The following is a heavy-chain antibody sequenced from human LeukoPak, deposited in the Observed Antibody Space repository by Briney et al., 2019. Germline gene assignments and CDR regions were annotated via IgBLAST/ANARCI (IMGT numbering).Heavy chain of an antibody. Sequence: PGGSLRLSCAASGITFSSYAMSWVRQAPTKGLEWVSGISGSGGSTYYADSVKGRFTISRDNAKNSLYLQMNSLRAEDTAVYYCAELGITMIGGVWGKGTTVTISS. CDR3: AELGITMIGGV. CDR1: GITFSSYA. D-gene: IGHD3-10*02. J-gene: IGHJ6*04. CDR2: ISGSGGST. V-gene: IGHV3-23*01.